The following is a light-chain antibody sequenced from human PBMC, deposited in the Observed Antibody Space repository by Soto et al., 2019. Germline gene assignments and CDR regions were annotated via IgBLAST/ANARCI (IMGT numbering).Light chain of an antibody. V-gene: IGKV1-27*01. Sequence: DIQMTQSPTSLSASVGDRVTITCRASQGIRTVVAWYQQKPGKAPKLLIYAASTLQSGVPSRFSGSGSGTDFTLTINSLQPEDVATYSCQKYSSVPVFGPGTKVEIK. J-gene: IGKJ3*01. CDR3: QKYSSVPV. CDR1: QGIRTV. CDR2: AAS.